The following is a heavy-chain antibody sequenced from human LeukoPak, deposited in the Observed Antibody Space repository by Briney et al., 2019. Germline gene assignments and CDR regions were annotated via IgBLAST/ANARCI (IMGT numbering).Heavy chain of an antibody. CDR3: ARRDTAMALDY. CDR1: GFYFDSYT. Sequence: GGSLRLSCAASGFYFDSYTMNWVRQAPGKGLEWVSYIISSSRTIYYADPVKGRFTISRDNAKNSLYLQMNSLRAEDTAVYYCARRDTAMALDYWGQGTLVTVSS. V-gene: IGHV3-48*01. CDR2: IISSSRTI. J-gene: IGHJ4*02. D-gene: IGHD5-18*01.